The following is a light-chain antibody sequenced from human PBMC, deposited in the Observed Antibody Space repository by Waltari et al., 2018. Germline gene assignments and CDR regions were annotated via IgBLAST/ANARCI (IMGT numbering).Light chain of an antibody. Sequence: QSALTQPASVSGSPGQSITISCTGNSSDLGGNHYVSWYQQHPGKAPKLIIYEVSNRPSGVSNRFSGSKSGNTASLTVSGLQAEDEADYYCNSYTNINTWVFGGGTKLTVL. CDR2: EVS. V-gene: IGLV2-14*01. J-gene: IGLJ3*02. CDR3: NSYTNINTWV. CDR1: SSDLGGNHY.